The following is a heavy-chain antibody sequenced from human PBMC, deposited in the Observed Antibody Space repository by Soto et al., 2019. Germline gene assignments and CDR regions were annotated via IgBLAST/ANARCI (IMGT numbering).Heavy chain of an antibody. Sequence: QVQLQQWGAGLLKPSETLSLTCAVYGGSFSGYYWSWIRQPPGKGLEWIGEINHSGSTSYNPSLKSRVTISVDTSKNQFSLKLSSVTAADTAVYYCARASWGIAVADTFDYWGQGTLVTVSS. D-gene: IGHD6-19*01. J-gene: IGHJ4*02. CDR1: GGSFSGYY. CDR3: ARASWGIAVADTFDY. V-gene: IGHV4-34*01. CDR2: INHSGST.